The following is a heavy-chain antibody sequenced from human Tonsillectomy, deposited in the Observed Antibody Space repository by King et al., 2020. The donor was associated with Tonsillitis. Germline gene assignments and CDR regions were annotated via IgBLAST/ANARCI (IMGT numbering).Heavy chain of an antibody. D-gene: IGHD3-22*01. CDR1: RSSRNTSGVG. CDR2: IYLDDDK. V-gene: IGHV2-5*02. Sequence: TFKESGPTLGKPTQTLTLTCTFTRSSRNTSGVGVGWIRQPPGKALEWLALIYLDDDKRYSPSLKSRLTITKDTSKNQVVLTMTNMDPVDTATYYCVKRAAGSGHYYGDAEYFQHWGQGTLAT. CDR3: VKRAAGSGHYYGDAEYFQH. J-gene: IGHJ1*01.